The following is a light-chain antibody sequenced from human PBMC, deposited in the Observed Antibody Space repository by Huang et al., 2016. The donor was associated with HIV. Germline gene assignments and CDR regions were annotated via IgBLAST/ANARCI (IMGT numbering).Light chain of an antibody. J-gene: IGKJ4*01. V-gene: IGKV3-11*01. CDR1: QSVSSY. CDR3: QQRSIWPPEFT. Sequence: EIVLTQSPATLSLSPGERATLSCRASQSVSSYLAWYQQKPGQAPRLLLYDASNRATGIPARFSGSGSGTDFTLTISTLEPEDFAVYYCQQRSIWPPEFTFGGGTKVEVK. CDR2: DAS.